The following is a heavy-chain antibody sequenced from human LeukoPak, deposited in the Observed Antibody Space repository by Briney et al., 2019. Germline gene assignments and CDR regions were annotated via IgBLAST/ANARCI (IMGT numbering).Heavy chain of an antibody. D-gene: IGHD2-2*01. V-gene: IGHV3-23*01. CDR2: ISGSGGST. CDR1: GFTFSSYA. J-gene: IGHJ4*02. CDR3: ATSGRPAEYYFDY. Sequence: PGGSLRLSCAASGFTFSSYAMSWVRQAPGKGLEWVSAISGSGGSTYYADSVKGRFTISRDNSKNTLYLQMNSLRAEDTAVYYCATSGRPAEYYFDYWGQGTLVTVSS.